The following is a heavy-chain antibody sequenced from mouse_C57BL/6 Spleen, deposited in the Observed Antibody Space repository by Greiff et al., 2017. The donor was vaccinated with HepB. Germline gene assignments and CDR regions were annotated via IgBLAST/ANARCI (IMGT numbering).Heavy chain of an antibody. CDR2: INPGSGGT. CDR1: GYAFTNYL. V-gene: IGHV1-54*01. Sequence: QVQLKQSGAELVRPGTSVKVSCKASGYAFTNYLIEWVKQRPGQGLEWIGVINPGSGGTNYNEKFKGKATLTADKSSSTAYMQLSSLTSEDSAVYFCARSAAQGYYWGQGTTLTVSS. D-gene: IGHD3-2*02. CDR3: ARSAAQGYY. J-gene: IGHJ2*01.